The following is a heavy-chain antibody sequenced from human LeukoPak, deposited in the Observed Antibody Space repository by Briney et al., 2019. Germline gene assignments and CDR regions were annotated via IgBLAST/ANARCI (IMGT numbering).Heavy chain of an antibody. CDR1: GFTVSNNY. Sequence: PGGSLRLSCAASGFTVSNNYMTWVRQAPGKGLEWVSLIYSAGSTYYADSVKGRFTISRDNSKNTVYLQMNSLRAEDTAVYYCARNIPATRWGYWGQGTLVTVSS. V-gene: IGHV3-66*01. D-gene: IGHD2-21*01. CDR3: ARNIPATRWGY. J-gene: IGHJ4*02. CDR2: IYSAGST.